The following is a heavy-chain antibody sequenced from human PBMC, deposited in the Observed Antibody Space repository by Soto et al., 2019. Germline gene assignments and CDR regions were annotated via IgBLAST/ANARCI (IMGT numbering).Heavy chain of an antibody. CDR1: GFTFSSYA. D-gene: IGHD3-10*01. V-gene: IGHV3-23*01. CDR3: AKDGQAFGDNDDAFDI. Sequence: EVQLLESGGGLVQPGGSLRLSCAASGFTFSSYAMSWVRQAPGKGLEWVSAISGSGGSTYYADSVKGRFTISSDNSKNTLYLQMNSLRAEDTAVYYCAKDGQAFGDNDDAFDIWGQGTMVTVSS. J-gene: IGHJ3*02. CDR2: ISGSGGST.